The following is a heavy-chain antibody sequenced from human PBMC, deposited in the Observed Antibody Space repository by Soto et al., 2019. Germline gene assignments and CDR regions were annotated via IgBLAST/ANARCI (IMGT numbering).Heavy chain of an antibody. Sequence: QVQLVQSGAEVKKPGSSVKVSCKTSGGTFSTYAISWVRQAPGQGLEWMGMIIPIYGTTNYAQKFQGRVTITADESTNTAYMELTSLRSEDTAVYYCARDQGPDCSGGSCYYYYGMDVWGQGTTVPVSS. CDR3: ARDQGPDCSGGSCYYYYGMDV. CDR1: GGTFSTYA. CDR2: IIPIYGTT. J-gene: IGHJ6*02. D-gene: IGHD2-15*01. V-gene: IGHV1-69*18.